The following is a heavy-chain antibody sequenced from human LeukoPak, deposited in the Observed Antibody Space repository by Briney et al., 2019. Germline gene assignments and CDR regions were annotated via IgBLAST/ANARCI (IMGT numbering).Heavy chain of an antibody. Sequence: GGSLRLSCAGSGFSFSSYGMHWVRQAPGKGLEWMAFIRSDGSNKYYADSVKGRFTISRDNSKNTLYLQMNSLRAEDTAVYYCAKVGVRVITMVRGPPDYWGQGTLVTVSS. CDR3: AKVGVRVITMVRGPPDY. V-gene: IGHV3-30*02. J-gene: IGHJ4*02. D-gene: IGHD3-10*01. CDR2: IRSDGSNK. CDR1: GFSFSSYG.